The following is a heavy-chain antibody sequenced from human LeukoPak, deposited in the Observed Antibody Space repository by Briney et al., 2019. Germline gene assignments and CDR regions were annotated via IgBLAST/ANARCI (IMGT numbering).Heavy chain of an antibody. CDR3: ARGRSNSSWYVDY. Sequence: PSETLSLTCAVYGGSFSGYYWSWIRQPPGKGLEWIGEINHSGSTNYNPSLKSRVTISVDTSKNQFSLKLSSVTAADTAVYYCARGRSNSSWYVDYWGQGTLVTVSS. CDR1: GGSFSGYY. D-gene: IGHD6-13*01. V-gene: IGHV4-34*01. CDR2: INHSGST. J-gene: IGHJ4*02.